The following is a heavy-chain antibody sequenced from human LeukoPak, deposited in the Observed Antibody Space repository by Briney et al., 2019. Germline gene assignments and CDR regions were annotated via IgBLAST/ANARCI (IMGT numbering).Heavy chain of an antibody. J-gene: IGHJ4*02. CDR2: IYYTGAT. CDR3: AKYGNSGWVIDN. CDR1: GGSIGSNY. Sequence: SETLSLTCTVSGGSIGSNYWTWIRQPPGEGPEYIGYIYYTGATNYNPSLKSRVTISVDTSKNQFSLKMTSVTAADTAVYFCAKYGNSGWVIDNWGQGTLVTVSS. D-gene: IGHD6-19*01. V-gene: IGHV4-59*08.